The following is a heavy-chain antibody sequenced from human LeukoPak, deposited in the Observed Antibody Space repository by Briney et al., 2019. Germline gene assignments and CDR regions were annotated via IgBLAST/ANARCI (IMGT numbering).Heavy chain of an antibody. Sequence: ASVKVSCKASGYTFTSYAMNWVRQAPGQGLEWMGWINTNTGNPTYAQGFTGRFVFSLDTSVSTAYLQISSLKAEDTAVYYCANSGLYCSGGSCYGDLFDAFDIWGQGTMVTVSS. J-gene: IGHJ3*02. CDR3: ANSGLYCSGGSCYGDLFDAFDI. CDR1: GYTFTSYA. CDR2: INTNTGNP. D-gene: IGHD2-15*01. V-gene: IGHV7-4-1*02.